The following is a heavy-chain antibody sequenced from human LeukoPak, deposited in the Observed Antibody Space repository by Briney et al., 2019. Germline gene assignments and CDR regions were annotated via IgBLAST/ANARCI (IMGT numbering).Heavy chain of an antibody. CDR3: VKTGSGSYYDD. CDR1: GFTFSRYS. D-gene: IGHD3-10*01. V-gene: IGHV3-64*01. CDR2: ISNNGGST. J-gene: IGHJ4*02. Sequence: GGSLRLSCAASGFTFSRYSMHWVRQAPGKGLEYVSAISNNGGSTYYAKSVKGRFTISRDNSKNTLYLQMGSLRAEDMAVYYCVKTGSGSYYDDWGQGTLVTVSS.